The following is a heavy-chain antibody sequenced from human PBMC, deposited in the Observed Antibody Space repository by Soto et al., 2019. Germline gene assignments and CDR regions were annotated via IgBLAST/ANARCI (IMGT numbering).Heavy chain of an antibody. Sequence: DVQLVESGGGLVQPGRSLRLSCAASGFTFDDFAMHWVRQVPGKALEWVSGISWSSGSIDYADSVKGRFTISRDNAKNSLYLQMNSLRAEDTALYYCARGLNYGSGSYILFEAFDLWGQGTLVSVSS. CDR3: ARGLNYGSGSYILFEAFDL. CDR1: GFTFDDFA. V-gene: IGHV3-9*01. J-gene: IGHJ3*01. D-gene: IGHD3-10*01. CDR2: ISWSSGSI.